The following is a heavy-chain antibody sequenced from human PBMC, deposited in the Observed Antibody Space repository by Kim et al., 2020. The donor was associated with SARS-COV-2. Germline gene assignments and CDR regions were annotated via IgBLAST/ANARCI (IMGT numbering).Heavy chain of an antibody. CDR2: Q. V-gene: IGHV7-4-1*02. CDR3: ARGGLRAGTDY. Sequence: QTYAQGLTGRFVFSLDTSFSTAYMQISSLKAEDTAVYYCARGGLRAGTDYWGQGTLVTVSS. J-gene: IGHJ4*02. D-gene: IGHD6-19*01.